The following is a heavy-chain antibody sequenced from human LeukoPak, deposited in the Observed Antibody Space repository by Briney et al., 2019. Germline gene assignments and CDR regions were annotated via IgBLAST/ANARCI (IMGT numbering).Heavy chain of an antibody. D-gene: IGHD3-22*01. V-gene: IGHV1-2*06. CDR1: GYTYTGYY. J-gene: IGHJ4*02. Sequence: ASVKVSCKASGYTYTGYYMHWVRQAPGQGLEWMGRINLNSGGTNNAQKFQGRVTMSRDTSISTAYMKLSRLRSDDTAVYYCAGEFDYYDSSGPGRDYWGQGTLVTVSS. CDR3: AGEFDYYDSSGPGRDY. CDR2: INLNSGGT.